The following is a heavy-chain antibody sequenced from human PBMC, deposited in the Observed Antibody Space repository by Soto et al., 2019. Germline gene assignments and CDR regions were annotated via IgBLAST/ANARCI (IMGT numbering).Heavy chain of an antibody. CDR2: ISDSGGST. CDR3: AKYSYGNYYYYYGMDV. CDR1: GFTFSSYA. V-gene: IGHV3-23*01. D-gene: IGHD5-18*01. J-gene: IGHJ6*02. Sequence: GGSLRLSCAASGFTFSSYAMSWVRQAPGKGLEWVSAISDSGGSTYYADSVKGRFTISRDNSKNTLYLQMNSLRAEDTAVYYCAKYSYGNYYYYYGMDVWGQGTTVTVSS.